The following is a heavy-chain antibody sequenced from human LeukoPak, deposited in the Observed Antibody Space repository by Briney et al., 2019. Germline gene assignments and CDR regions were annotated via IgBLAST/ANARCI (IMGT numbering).Heavy chain of an antibody. J-gene: IGHJ4*02. D-gene: IGHD6-13*01. CDR1: GYTFTGYY. CDR3: ARVYSSNWFGFDY. CDR2: INPNSGGT. V-gene: IGHV1-2*02. Sequence: ASVKVSCKASGYTFTGYYMHWVRQAPGQGLERMGWINPNSGGTNYAQKFQGRVTMTRDTSISTAYMELSRLRSDDTAMYYCARVYSSNWFGFDYWGQGTLVTVSS.